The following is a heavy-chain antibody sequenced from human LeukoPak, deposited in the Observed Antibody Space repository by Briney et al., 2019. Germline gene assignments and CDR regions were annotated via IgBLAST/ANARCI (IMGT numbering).Heavy chain of an antibody. D-gene: IGHD1-26*01. CDR3: ARVGFIWPHYFFDY. V-gene: IGHV4-59*05. J-gene: IGHJ4*02. Sequence: KASETLSLTCTVSGGSISSYYWSWIRQPPGKGLEWIGSIYQSGSTYYNPSLKSRVTISVDTSKNQFSLKLSSVTAADTAVYYCARVGFIWPHYFFDYWGQGTLVTVSS. CDR2: IYQSGST. CDR1: GGSISSYY.